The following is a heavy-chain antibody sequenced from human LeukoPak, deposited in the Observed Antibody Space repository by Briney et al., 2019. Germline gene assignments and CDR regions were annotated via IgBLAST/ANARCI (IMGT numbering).Heavy chain of an antibody. Sequence: GGSLRLSCAASGFTFSSYGMHWVRQAPGKGLEWVAVISYDGSNKYYADSVKGRFTISRDNSKNTLYLQMNSLRAEDTAVYYCAKMRGDPHLDYWGQGTLVTVSS. CDR3: AKMRGDPHLDY. CDR2: ISYDGSNK. V-gene: IGHV3-30*18. CDR1: GFTFSSYG. J-gene: IGHJ4*02. D-gene: IGHD4-17*01.